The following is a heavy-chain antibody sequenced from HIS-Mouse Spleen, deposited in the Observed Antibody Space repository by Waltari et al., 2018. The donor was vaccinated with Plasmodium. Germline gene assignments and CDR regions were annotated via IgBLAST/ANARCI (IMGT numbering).Heavy chain of an antibody. CDR3: ARDRITGTSYFDY. Sequence: QLQLQESGPGLVKPSETLSLTCTVSGGSISSSSYYSGWIRQPPGKGLEWIGSIYYSGSTYYNPSLKSRVTISVDTSKNQFSLKLSSVTAADTAVYYCARDRITGTSYFDYWGQGTLVTVSS. D-gene: IGHD1-7*01. CDR1: GGSISSSSYY. J-gene: IGHJ4*02. CDR2: IYYSGST. V-gene: IGHV4-39*07.